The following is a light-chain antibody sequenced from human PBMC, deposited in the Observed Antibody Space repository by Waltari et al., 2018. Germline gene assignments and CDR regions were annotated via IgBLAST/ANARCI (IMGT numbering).Light chain of an antibody. CDR1: KLGSKY. CDR3: QAWDNSAVV. V-gene: IGLV3-1*01. Sequence: SSELTQPPSVSASPGETAKITCSGDKLGSKYASWYQQKPGQSPVLVIYQDHWRPSGIPERIAGSNSGNIATQTIAGTQTVEEAVYYCQAWDNSAVVFGGGTKLTVL. CDR2: QDH. J-gene: IGLJ2*01.